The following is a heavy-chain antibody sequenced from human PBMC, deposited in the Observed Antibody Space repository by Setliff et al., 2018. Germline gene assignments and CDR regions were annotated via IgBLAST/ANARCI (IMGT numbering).Heavy chain of an antibody. CDR1: GFTFNTFW. CDR2: INPGGSEE. J-gene: IGHJ4*02. V-gene: IGHV3-7*01. CDR3: ASATGY. Sequence: ASVKVSCKASGFTFNTFWMTWVRQAPGKGLEWVANINPGGSEEYYLDSVKGRFTISRDNAKTSLYLLMNSLRADDTAVYFCASATGYWGQGIQVTVSS.